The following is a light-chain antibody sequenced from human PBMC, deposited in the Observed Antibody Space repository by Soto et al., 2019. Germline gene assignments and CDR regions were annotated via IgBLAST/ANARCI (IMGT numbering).Light chain of an antibody. V-gene: IGKV1-12*01. CDR3: QQANSFPLT. J-gene: IGKJ4*01. CDR2: AAS. CDR1: QGISSW. Sequence: DIQMIQSPSSVSASVGARVTITCRASQGISSWLDWYQQKPGKAPNLLIYAASSLQSGVPSRFSGSGSGTDFTLTISSLQPEDFATYSCQQANSFPLTFGGGTKVEIK.